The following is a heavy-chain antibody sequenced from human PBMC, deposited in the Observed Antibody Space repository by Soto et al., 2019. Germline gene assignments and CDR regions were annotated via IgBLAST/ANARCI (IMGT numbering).Heavy chain of an antibody. CDR1: GDSGTNYF. CDR3: ARDPGYCTNGVCRIFDF. V-gene: IGHV4-59*02. D-gene: IGHD2-8*01. Sequence: PSQTLSLTCTVSGDSGTNYFWRCMLQRPGKGVESIGHIYHGGRTNYRPSLRSRVTMPLDSSKNQFSLNLSSVNAADTAVYFGARDPGYCTNGVCRIFDFWRQGLLVSV. CDR2: IYHGGRT. J-gene: IGHJ4*02.